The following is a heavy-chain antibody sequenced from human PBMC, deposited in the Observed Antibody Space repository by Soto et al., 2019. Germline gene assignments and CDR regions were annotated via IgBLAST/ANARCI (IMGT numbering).Heavy chain of an antibody. V-gene: IGHV1-69*01. CDR2: IIPIFGTA. Sequence: QVQLVQSGAEVKKPGSSVKVSCKASGGTFSSYAISWVRQAPGQGLEWMGGIIPIFGTANYAQKFQGRVRITADEATSTAYMELSSLRSEDTAVYYCARSLNDYVWGSYRYFRDDAFDIWGQGTMVTVSS. CDR1: GGTFSSYA. CDR3: ARSLNDYVWGSYRYFRDDAFDI. D-gene: IGHD3-16*02. J-gene: IGHJ3*02.